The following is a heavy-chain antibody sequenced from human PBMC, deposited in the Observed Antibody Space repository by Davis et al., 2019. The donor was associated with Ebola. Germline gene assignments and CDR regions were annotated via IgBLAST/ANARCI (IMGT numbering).Heavy chain of an antibody. Sequence: GESLKISCKDSGNSFTSHWIGWVRQMPGKGLEWMGIIYAGDSDTTYSPSFAGQVSISADRATSTASMWFFSLRPSDTATYYCARRGGSYIRQGFWFDSWGQGTRVTVS. D-gene: IGHD1-26*01. J-gene: IGHJ5*01. CDR3: ARRGGSYIRQGFWFDS. V-gene: IGHV5-51*01. CDR1: GNSFTSHW. CDR2: IYAGDSDT.